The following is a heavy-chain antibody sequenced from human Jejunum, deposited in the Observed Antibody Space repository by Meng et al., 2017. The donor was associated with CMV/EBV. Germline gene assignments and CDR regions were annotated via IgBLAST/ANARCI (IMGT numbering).Heavy chain of an antibody. CDR3: ARLNVGNGYYPHRFDT. V-gene: IGHV4-30-4*08. D-gene: IGHD3-3*01. Sequence: DSMSSSYNYWSWLRQSPGKGLECIGFVSHNGNTYYNPSLRSRLFISLDTSRRQLSLKLNSVTAADTAFYYCARLNVGNGYYPHRFDTWGQGTLVTVSS. CDR2: VSHNGNT. CDR1: DSMSSSYNY. J-gene: IGHJ5*02.